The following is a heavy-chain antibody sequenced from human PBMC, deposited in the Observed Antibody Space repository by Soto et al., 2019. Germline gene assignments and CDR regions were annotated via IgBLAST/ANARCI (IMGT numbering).Heavy chain of an antibody. Sequence: QVQLVQSGAEVKKPGASVKVSCKASGYNFMPYGVNWVRQAPGQGLEWMGWISPWKGNTNYAQSFQGRVTMTTDTSTSTAYMELRSLTSGDTAVYYCARDLDPSGSYYTDYWGPGTLVTVSS. CDR3: ARDLDPSGSYYTDY. J-gene: IGHJ4*02. D-gene: IGHD3-10*01. V-gene: IGHV1-18*04. CDR1: GYNFMPYG. CDR2: ISPWKGNT.